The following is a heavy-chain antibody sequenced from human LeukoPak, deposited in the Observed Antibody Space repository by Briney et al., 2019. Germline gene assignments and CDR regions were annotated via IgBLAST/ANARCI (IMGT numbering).Heavy chain of an antibody. D-gene: IGHD3-22*01. CDR1: GYTFTGYY. CDR2: INPNSGGT. CDR3: ARDYYDNSGYYSHTGGY. V-gene: IGHV1-2*02. Sequence: ASVKVSCKASGYTFTGYYMHWVRQAPGQGLEWMGWINPNSGGTNYAQKFQGRVTMTRDTSISTAYMELSRLRSDDTAMYYCARDYYDNSGYYSHTGGYWGQGTLVTVSS. J-gene: IGHJ4*02.